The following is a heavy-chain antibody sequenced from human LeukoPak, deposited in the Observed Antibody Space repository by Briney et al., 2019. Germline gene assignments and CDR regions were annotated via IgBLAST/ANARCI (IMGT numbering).Heavy chain of an antibody. CDR3: AKDGAYCGADCFYWYFDL. V-gene: IGHV3-23*01. CDR1: GFTFSSYA. CDR2: ISGSGGST. D-gene: IGHD2-21*01. Sequence: SGGSLRLSCAASGFTFSSYAMSWVRQAPGKGLEWVSAISGSGGSTYYADSVNGRFTFSRDNSKNTLSLQMNNLRADDTAMYYCAKDGAYCGADCFYWYFDLWGRGTLVSVSS. J-gene: IGHJ2*01.